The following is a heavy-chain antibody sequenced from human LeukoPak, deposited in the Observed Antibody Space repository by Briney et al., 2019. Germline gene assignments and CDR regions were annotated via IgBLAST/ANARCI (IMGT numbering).Heavy chain of an antibody. V-gene: IGHV3-23*01. CDR3: SKDGAQYSRGAECDP. D-gene: IGHD6-19*01. CDR1: GLHFSGTA. CDR2: ISHDGMNA. Sequence: GGSLRLSCAASGLHFSGTAMSWVRQAPGKGLEWVSAISHDGMNAYYADSVKGRFTISRDNSKNTVSLEMSSLTAADTGVYYCSKDGAQYSRGAECDPRGQGALVTVSP. J-gene: IGHJ5*02.